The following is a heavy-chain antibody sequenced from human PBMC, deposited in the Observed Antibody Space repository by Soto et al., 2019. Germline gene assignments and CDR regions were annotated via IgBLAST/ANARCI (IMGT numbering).Heavy chain of an antibody. CDR3: AKDVYYDSSGYYPFGPVFDY. V-gene: IGHV3-23*01. Sequence: GGFLRLSCAASGVTFRSYAMSWIRQAPGKGQEWVSGISGSGISTHYADSVKGRFTISRDNSKNTLYLQMNSLRAEDTAVYYCAKDVYYDSSGYYPFGPVFDYWGQGTLVTVSS. J-gene: IGHJ4*02. D-gene: IGHD3-22*01. CDR2: ISGSGIST. CDR1: GVTFRSYA.